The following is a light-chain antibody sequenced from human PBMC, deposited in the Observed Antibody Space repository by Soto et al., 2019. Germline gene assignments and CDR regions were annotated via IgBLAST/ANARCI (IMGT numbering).Light chain of an antibody. CDR3: QKYNSAPALT. V-gene: IGKV1-27*01. CDR2: AAS. CDR1: QGISNY. Sequence: DIQMTQSPSSLSASVGDRVTITCRASQGISNYLAWYQQKPGKAPELLIYAASTLQSGVPSRFSGSGSGTDFALTISSLQPEDAATYYCQKYNSAPALTFGGGTKVEIK. J-gene: IGKJ4*01.